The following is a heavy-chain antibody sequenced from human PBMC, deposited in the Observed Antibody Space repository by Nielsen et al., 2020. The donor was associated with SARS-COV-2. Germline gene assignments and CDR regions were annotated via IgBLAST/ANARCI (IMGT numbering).Heavy chain of an antibody. D-gene: IGHD2-21*01. Sequence: SETLSLTCTVSGGSISSYYWSWIRQPPGKGLEWIGYIYYSGSTNYNPSLKSRVTISVDTSKNQFSLKLSSVTAADTAVYYCAREGDADYYYGMDVWGQGTTVTVSS. CDR1: GGSISSYY. CDR2: IYYSGST. V-gene: IGHV4-59*13. J-gene: IGHJ6*02. CDR3: AREGDADYYYGMDV.